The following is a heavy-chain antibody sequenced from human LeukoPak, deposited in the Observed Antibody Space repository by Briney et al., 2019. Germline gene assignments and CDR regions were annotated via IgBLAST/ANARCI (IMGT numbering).Heavy chain of an antibody. D-gene: IGHD1-26*01. CDR3: IRDLGGRSGH. J-gene: IGHJ4*02. CDR2: INEDGSTT. Sequence: GGSLRLSCAASGFIFSSNWMHWVRQAPGKGLVWVSRINEDGSTTNHADSVKGRFTISRDNAKNTLYMQMNSLRAEDTAVYYCIRDLGGRSGHWGQGTLVTVSS. V-gene: IGHV3-74*01. CDR1: GFIFSSNW.